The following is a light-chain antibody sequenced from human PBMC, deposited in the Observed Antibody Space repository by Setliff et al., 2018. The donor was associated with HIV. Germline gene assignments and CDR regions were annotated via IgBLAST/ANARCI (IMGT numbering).Light chain of an antibody. CDR2: DVS. V-gene: IGLV2-14*01. CDR1: SSDVGGYNY. CDR3: SSYTSSSRV. J-gene: IGLJ3*02. Sequence: QSALTQPASVSGSPGQSITISCTGTSSDVGGYNYVSWYQQHPGKAPKLMIYDVSKRPSGVSNRFSGSKSGTTAWELDRAEDEADYYCSSYTSSSRVFGGGTKVTVL.